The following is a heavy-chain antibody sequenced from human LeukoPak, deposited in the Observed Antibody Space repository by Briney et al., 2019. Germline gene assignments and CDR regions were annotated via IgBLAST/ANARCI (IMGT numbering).Heavy chain of an antibody. V-gene: IGHV1-69*05. CDR2: IIPIFGTA. D-gene: IGHD3-16*01. Sequence: PSVQVSCKASGGTFSTYAINWVRQAPGQGLEWMGGIIPIFGTADYAQKFQGRATITTDESTSTAYMELSSLRSEDTAVYYCARGPLRGYYYYYMDVWGIGTPVTVSS. J-gene: IGHJ6*03. CDR3: ARGPLRGYYYYYMDV. CDR1: GGTFSTYA.